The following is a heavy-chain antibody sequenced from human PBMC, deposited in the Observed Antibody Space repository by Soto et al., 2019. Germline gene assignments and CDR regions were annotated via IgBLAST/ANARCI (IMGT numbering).Heavy chain of an antibody. CDR3: ARSQRGRTAFTFDY. CDR1: GDSVSNDNYY. CDR2: IYYSGTT. J-gene: IGHJ4*02. V-gene: IGHV4-61*01. Sequence: PSETLSLTCAVSGDSVSNDNYYWSWIRQPPGKGLEWMGYIYYSGTTNYDSYLKSRLSLSVDMSKNQFSLKLASVTAADTAVYFCARSQRGRTAFTFDYWGQGALVTVSS. D-gene: IGHD3-16*01.